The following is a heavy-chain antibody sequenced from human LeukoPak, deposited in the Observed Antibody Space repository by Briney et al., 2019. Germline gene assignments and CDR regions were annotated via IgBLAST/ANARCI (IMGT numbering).Heavy chain of an antibody. CDR2: IYYSGST. V-gene: IGHV4-59*01. Sequence: EPSETLSLTCTVSGGSISSYYWSWLRQPPGKGLEWIGYIYYSGSTNYNPSLKSRVTISVDTSKNQFSLKLSSVTAADTAVYYCAGTDIVVVPAALPMAFDIWGQGTMVTVSS. CDR1: GGSISSYY. D-gene: IGHD2-2*01. CDR3: AGTDIVVVPAALPMAFDI. J-gene: IGHJ3*02.